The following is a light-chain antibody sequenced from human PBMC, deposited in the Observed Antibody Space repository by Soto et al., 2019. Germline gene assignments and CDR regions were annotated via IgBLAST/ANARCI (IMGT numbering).Light chain of an antibody. J-gene: IGLJ3*02. CDR3: SSFVAGNNYWV. Sequence: QSALTQPRSVSGSPGQSVTISCTGTSSDVGDYNYVSWYQQHPGKAPKLMIYEVTKRPSGVPDRFSASKSGNTASLTVSGLQAEDEADYYCSSFVAGNNYWVFGGGTKLTVL. CDR1: SSDVGDYNY. CDR2: EVT. V-gene: IGLV2-8*01.